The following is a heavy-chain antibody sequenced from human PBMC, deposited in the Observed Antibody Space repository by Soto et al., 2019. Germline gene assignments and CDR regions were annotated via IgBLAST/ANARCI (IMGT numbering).Heavy chain of an antibody. V-gene: IGHV4-4*02. D-gene: IGHD5-18*01. Sequence: PSETLSLTCAVSGGSISSSNWWSWVRQPPGKGLEWIGEIYHSGSTNYNPSLKSRVTISVDTSKNQFSLKLSSVTAADTAVYYCARGIQLWPITYYFDYWGQGTLVTVSS. CDR1: GGSISSSNW. J-gene: IGHJ4*02. CDR2: IYHSGST. CDR3: ARGIQLWPITYYFDY.